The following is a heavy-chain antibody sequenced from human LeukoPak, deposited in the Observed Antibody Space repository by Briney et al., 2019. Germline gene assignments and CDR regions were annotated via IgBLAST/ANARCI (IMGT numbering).Heavy chain of an antibody. D-gene: IGHD6-6*01. CDR2: INHSGNT. V-gene: IGHV4-34*01. CDR1: YGSFSGYY. CDR3: ARHGLVAARHAFDI. J-gene: IGHJ3*02. Sequence: PSETLSLTCTVFYGSFSGYYWSWIRQPPGKGLEWIGEINHSGNTNYNPSLKSRITISVDTSKDQFTLKLSSVTAVDTAVYYCARHGLVAARHAFDIWGQGTMVTVSS.